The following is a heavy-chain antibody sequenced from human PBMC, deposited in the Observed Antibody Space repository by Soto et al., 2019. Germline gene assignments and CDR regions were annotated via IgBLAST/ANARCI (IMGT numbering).Heavy chain of an antibody. J-gene: IGHJ6*02. CDR2: ISANIGKT. D-gene: IGHD1-7*01. CDR1: GYTFTSYG. Sequence: ASVKVSCKASGYTFTSYGISWVRQAPGQGLEWMGGISANIGKTNYAQKLQGRVTMTTDKSTSTAYMKLSSLRSEDTAVYYCARLLDPNWNYGAEGYYYGMDVWGQGTTVTVSS. CDR3: ARLLDPNWNYGAEGYYYGMDV. V-gene: IGHV1-18*01.